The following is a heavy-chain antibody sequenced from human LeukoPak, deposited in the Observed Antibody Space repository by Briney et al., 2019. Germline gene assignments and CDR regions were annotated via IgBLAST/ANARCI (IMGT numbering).Heavy chain of an antibody. D-gene: IGHD3-3*01. J-gene: IGHJ6*02. CDR1: GFTVSSNY. CDR3: ARDRSPYYDFWSGYYTAYYGMDV. V-gene: IGHV3-66*02. Sequence: GGSLRLSCAASGFTVSSNYMSWVRQAPGKGLEWGSVIYGGGSTYYADSVKGRFTISRDNSKNPLYLQMNSLRAEDTAVYYCARDRSPYYDFWSGYYTAYYGMDVWGQGTTVTVSS. CDR2: IYGGGST.